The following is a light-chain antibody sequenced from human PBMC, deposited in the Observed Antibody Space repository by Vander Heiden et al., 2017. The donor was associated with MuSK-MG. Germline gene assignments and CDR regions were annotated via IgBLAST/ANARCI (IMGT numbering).Light chain of an antibody. Sequence: QSALTQPASVSGSPGQSNTISCTGTSSDVGGSNYVSWYQQHPGKAPKLMLYDGSKRPSGVSNRFSGAKSGNKDSLNLYGLQAEDEADYACYSYTNSSTLDGGFGGGNKLSVL. CDR3: YSYTNSSTLDGG. CDR2: DGS. J-gene: IGLJ2*01. CDR1: SSDVGGSNY. V-gene: IGLV2-14*01.